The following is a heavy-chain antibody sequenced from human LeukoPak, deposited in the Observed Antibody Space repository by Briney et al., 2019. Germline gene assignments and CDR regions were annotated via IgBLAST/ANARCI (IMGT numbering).Heavy chain of an antibody. CDR3: ARGRIPLYSSSWYGFDY. CDR1: GYTFTSYG. CDR2: ISAYNGNT. V-gene: IGHV1-18*01. D-gene: IGHD6-13*01. Sequence: ASVKVSCKASGYTFTSYGISWVRQAPGQGLEWMGWISAYNGNTNYAQKLQGRVTITTDTSTSTAYMELRSLRSDDTAVYYCARGRIPLYSSSWYGFDYWGQGTLVTVSS. J-gene: IGHJ4*02.